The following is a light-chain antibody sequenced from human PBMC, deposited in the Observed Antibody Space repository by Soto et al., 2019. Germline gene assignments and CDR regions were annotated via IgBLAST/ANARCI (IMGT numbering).Light chain of an antibody. CDR1: SSDVGGYNY. CDR2: KVS. J-gene: IGLJ1*01. Sequence: QSVLTQPASVSVSPGQSITISCTGTSSDVGGYNYVSWYQQYPGRVPKLLIYKVSNRPSGISNRFSGSKSGNTASLTISGLQAEDEADYFCTSPTPGSLYVFGSGTQLTVL. CDR3: TSPTPGSLYV. V-gene: IGLV2-14*01.